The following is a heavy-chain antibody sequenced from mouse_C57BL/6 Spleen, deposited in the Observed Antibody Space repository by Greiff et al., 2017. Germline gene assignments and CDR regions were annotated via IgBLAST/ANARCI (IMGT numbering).Heavy chain of an antibody. J-gene: IGHJ4*01. CDR1: GYAFSSYW. Sequence: QVQLQQSGAELVKPGASVKISCKASGYAFSSYWMNWVKQRPGKGLEWIGQIYPGDGDTNYNGKFKGKATLTADKSSSTAYMQLSSLTSEDSAVYVCARCYDYDAPYYYAMDYWGQGTSVTVSS. V-gene: IGHV1-80*01. CDR3: ARCYDYDAPYYYAMDY. D-gene: IGHD2-4*01. CDR2: IYPGDGDT.